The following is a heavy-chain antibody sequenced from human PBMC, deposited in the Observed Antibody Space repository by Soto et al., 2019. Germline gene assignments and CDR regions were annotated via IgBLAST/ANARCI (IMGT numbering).Heavy chain of an antibody. V-gene: IGHV4-59*01. J-gene: IGHJ6*02. CDR2: IYYSGST. CDR3: NSLKTEDTAVYFCTTVSGDIHYYYYYGMDV. CDR1: GGSISSYY. D-gene: IGHD4-17*01. Sequence: PSETLSLTCTVSGGSISSYYWSWIRQPPGKGLEWIGYIYYSGSTNYNPSLKSRVTISVDTSKNQFSLKLSSVSSVFTLYLQMNSLKTEDTAVYFCTTVSGDIHYYYYYGMDVWGQGTMVTVS.